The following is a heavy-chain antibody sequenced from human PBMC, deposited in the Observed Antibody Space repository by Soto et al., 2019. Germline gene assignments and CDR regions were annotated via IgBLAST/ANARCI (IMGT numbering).Heavy chain of an antibody. CDR2: ISAYNGNT. V-gene: IGHV1-18*01. D-gene: IGHD6-25*01. Sequence: ASVKLYCKASGYTFTRYGISLVRQAPRQGLEWMGWISAYNGNTNYAQKLQGRVTMTPDTSKNQFSLQLNSVTPEDTAVYYCARLGQRATTRNHYYYYYGMDVWGQGTTVTVSS. J-gene: IGHJ6*02. CDR3: ARLGQRATTRNHYYYYYGMDV. CDR1: GYTFTRYG.